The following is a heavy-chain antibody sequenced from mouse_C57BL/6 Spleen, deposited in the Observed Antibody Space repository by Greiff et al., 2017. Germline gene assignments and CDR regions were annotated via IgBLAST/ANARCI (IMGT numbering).Heavy chain of an antibody. CDR2: IHPTSGST. V-gene: IGHV1-64*01. CDR1: GYTFTSYW. J-gene: IGHJ4*01. D-gene: IGHD1-1*01. CDR3: ARGSSTGENRDY. Sequence: VQLQQPGAELVKPGASVKLSCKASGYTFTSYWMHWVKQRPGQGLEWIGMIHPTSGSTNYNEKFKSKATLTVDKSSSTAYMQLSSLTSEDSAVYYCARGSSTGENRDYWGQGTTLTVSS.